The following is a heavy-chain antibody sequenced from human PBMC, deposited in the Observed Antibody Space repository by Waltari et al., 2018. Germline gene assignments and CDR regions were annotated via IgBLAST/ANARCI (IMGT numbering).Heavy chain of an antibody. CDR1: GFTFSNSW. V-gene: IGHV3-7*01. CDR3: ARVWRYYYDVRGYWMFDP. Sequence: EVQLVASGGGLVQPGGPLRLSCSSSGFTFSNSWMSWVRQAPGKGLEWVANIKQDGSAKYYVDSVKGRFTISRDNAKNSLSLQMNSLRAEDMAVYYCARVWRYYYDVRGYWMFDPWGQGTLVTVSS. J-gene: IGHJ5*02. D-gene: IGHD3-22*01. CDR2: IKQDGSAK.